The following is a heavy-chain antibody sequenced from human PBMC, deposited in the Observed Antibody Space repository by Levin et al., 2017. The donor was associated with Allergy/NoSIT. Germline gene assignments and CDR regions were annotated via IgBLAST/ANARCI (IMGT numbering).Heavy chain of an antibody. J-gene: IGHJ4*02. D-gene: IGHD3-22*01. CDR3: ARSHDSTGYFN. Sequence: SETLSLTCTVSGGSVSSSSYYWSWIRQPPGKGLDWIGYISYSGSTNYNPSLKSRVTISVDTSKNQFSLKLSSVTAADTAVYYCARSHDSTGYFNWGQGTLVTVSS. V-gene: IGHV4-61*01. CDR2: ISYSGST. CDR1: GGSVSSSSYY.